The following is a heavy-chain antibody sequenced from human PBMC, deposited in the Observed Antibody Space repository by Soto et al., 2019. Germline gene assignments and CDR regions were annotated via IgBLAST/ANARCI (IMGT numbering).Heavy chain of an antibody. V-gene: IGHV3-66*01. CDR3: ARGGNEQIAY. CDR2: IYSGGGT. J-gene: IGHJ4*02. CDR1: GFTVSTNY. D-gene: IGHD1-1*01. Sequence: EVQLVESGGGLVQPGGSLGLSCAASGFTVSTNYMTWVRQAPGKGLEWVSVIYSGGGTYYADSVKGRFTISRDTAKNTVYLQMNNLRADDTAVYYCARGGNEQIAYWGQGTLVTVSS.